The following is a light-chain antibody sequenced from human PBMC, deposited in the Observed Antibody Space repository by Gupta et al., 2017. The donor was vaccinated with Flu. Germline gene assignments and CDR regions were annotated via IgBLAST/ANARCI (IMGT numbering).Light chain of an antibody. CDR1: QNVVANF. CDR3: QQHADTLLT. CDR2: EAS. J-gene: IGKJ5*01. V-gene: IGKV3D-20*02. Sequence: EIVLTQSPATLSLSPGERATLSCRASQNVVANFVAWYQQRPGQPPRLLIYEASGRATGVPDRFAGSGSGTEFTLTISRLEPEDSAVYYCQQHADTLLTFGQGTRLEIK.